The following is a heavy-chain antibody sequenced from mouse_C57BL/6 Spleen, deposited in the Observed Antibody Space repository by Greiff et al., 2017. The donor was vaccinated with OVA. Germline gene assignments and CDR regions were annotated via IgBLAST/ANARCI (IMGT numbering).Heavy chain of an antibody. CDR1: GYSFTDYN. Sequence: EVQLQQSGPELVKPGASVKISCKASGYSFTDYNMNWVKQRNGKSLEWIGVINPNYGTTSYNQKFKGKATLTVDQSSSTAYMQLNSLTSEDSAVYDCARTGTTVVDYAMDYWGQGTSVTVSS. CDR2: INPNYGTT. V-gene: IGHV1-39*01. J-gene: IGHJ4*01. D-gene: IGHD1-1*01. CDR3: ARTGTTVVDYAMDY.